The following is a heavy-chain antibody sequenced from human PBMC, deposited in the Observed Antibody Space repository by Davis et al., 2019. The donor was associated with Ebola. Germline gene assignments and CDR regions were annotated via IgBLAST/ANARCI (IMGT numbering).Heavy chain of an antibody. D-gene: IGHD3-16*01. V-gene: IGHV4-59*12. Sequence: MPSETLSLTCTVSGGSMSSYYWSWIRQPPGKGLEWIGFIYYSGNTNYNPSLKSRVTISVDTSKNQFSLKVTSMTAADTAVYYCTSYDSWGQGAHVTVSS. CDR2: IYYSGNT. CDR1: GGSMSSYY. J-gene: IGHJ4*02. CDR3: TSYDS.